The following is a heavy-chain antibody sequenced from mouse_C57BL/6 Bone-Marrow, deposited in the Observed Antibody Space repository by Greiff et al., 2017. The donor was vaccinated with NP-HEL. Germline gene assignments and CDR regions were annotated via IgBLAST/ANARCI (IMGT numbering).Heavy chain of an antibody. Sequence: EVQLQESGPGLAKPSQTLSLTCSVTGYSITSDYWNWIRKFPGNKLEYMGYISYSGSTYYNPSLKSRISLTRDTSKNQYYLQLNSVTTEYTATYYCARAPLWLRRNYYAMDYWGQGTSVTVSS. D-gene: IGHD2-2*01. V-gene: IGHV3-8*01. CDR1: GYSITSDY. CDR2: ISYSGST. J-gene: IGHJ4*01. CDR3: ARAPLWLRRNYYAMDY.